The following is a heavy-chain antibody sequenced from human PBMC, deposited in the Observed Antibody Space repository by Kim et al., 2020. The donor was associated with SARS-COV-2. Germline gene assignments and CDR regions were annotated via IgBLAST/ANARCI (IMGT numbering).Heavy chain of an antibody. CDR1: GFTFSSYA. J-gene: IGHJ6*02. D-gene: IGHD5-12*01. Sequence: GGSLRLSCAASGFTFSSYAMHWVRQAPGKGLEWVAVIWYDGSNKYYADSVKGRFTISRDNSKNTLYLQMNSLRAEDTAVYYCAKALDIVATIGDGMDVWGQGTTVTVSS. CDR3: AKALDIVATIGDGMDV. V-gene: IGHV3-33*06. CDR2: IWYDGSNK.